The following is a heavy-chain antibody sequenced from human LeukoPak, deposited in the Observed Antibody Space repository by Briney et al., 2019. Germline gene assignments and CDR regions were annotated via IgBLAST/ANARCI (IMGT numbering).Heavy chain of an antibody. V-gene: IGHV3-74*01. D-gene: IGHD6-19*01. Sequence: PGGSLRLSCAASGFTFSSYWMHWVRQSRGKGLVWVSRINSDGSSTSYADSVKGRFTISRDNAKNTLYLQMNSLRAEDTAVYYCARAMYSRGFYLDVWGKGTTVTVTS. J-gene: IGHJ6*03. CDR3: ARAMYSRGFYLDV. CDR1: GFTFSSYW. CDR2: INSDGSST.